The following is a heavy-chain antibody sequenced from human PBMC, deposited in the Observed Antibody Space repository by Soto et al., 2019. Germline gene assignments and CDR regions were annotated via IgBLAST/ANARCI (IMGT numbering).Heavy chain of an antibody. Sequence: ESGGGVVQPGRSLRLSCAASGFTFSTYGMHWVRQAPGKGPEWVAVIWSDGSNKYYADSVKGRFTISRDNSENSLYLQMNSLRVEDTAVYYCARDLRKGRYFDYWGQGTLVTVSS. CDR3: ARDLRKGRYFDY. CDR1: GFTFSTYG. V-gene: IGHV3-33*01. J-gene: IGHJ4*02. CDR2: IWSDGSNK.